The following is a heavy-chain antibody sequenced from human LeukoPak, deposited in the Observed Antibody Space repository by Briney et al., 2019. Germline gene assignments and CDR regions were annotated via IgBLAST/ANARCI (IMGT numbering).Heavy chain of an antibody. J-gene: IGHJ3*01. CDR3: ARGGWVSSDAFDV. CDR2: ISGPGTST. V-gene: IGHV3-23*01. D-gene: IGHD5/OR15-5a*01. Sequence: QPGGSLRLSCAASGFTFSNYAVSWVRQAPGKGLDWVSVISGPGTSTSYGNSVKGRFTISRDNSKNTVFLQINSLRAEDTAVYYCARGGWVSSDAFDVWGQGTMVTVSS. CDR1: GFTFSNYA.